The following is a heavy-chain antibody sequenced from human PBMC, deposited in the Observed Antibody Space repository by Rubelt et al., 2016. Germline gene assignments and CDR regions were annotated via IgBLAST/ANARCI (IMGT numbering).Heavy chain of an antibody. CDR1: GFTVSSNY. V-gene: IGHV3-53*01. CDR3: AKDDSGIVGTKVDY. CDR2: IYSGGST. D-gene: IGHD1-26*01. J-gene: IGHJ4*02. Sequence: AASGFTVSSNYMSWVRQAPGKGLEWVSVIYSGGSTYYADSVKGRFTISRDNSKNTLYLQMNSLRAEDTAVYYCAKDDSGIVGTKVDYWGQGTLVTVSS.